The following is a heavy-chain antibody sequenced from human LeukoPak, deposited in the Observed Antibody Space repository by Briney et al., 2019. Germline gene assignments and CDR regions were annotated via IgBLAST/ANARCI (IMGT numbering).Heavy chain of an antibody. CDR1: GFSFSRSW. Sequence: GGSLRLSCVASGFSFSRSWMSWVRQAPGKGLEWVANIKEDGSATYYIDSVKGRFTISRDNSKNTLYLQMNSLRAEDTAVYYCAKGRWELLRPFDYWGQGTLVTVSS. CDR2: IKEDGSAT. CDR3: AKGRWELLRPFDY. V-gene: IGHV3-7*03. D-gene: IGHD1-26*01. J-gene: IGHJ4*02.